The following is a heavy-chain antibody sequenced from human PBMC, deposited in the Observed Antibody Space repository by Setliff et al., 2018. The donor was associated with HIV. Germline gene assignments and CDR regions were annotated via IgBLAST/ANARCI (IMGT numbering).Heavy chain of an antibody. V-gene: IGHV1-2*06. Sequence: ASVKVSCKTFGYSFTAYQMHWLRQATGQGLEWMGRNNRDNGGIDYAQKFQGRVTVTRDTSINTAYMELSSLRYDDTAIYYCETSPDPYSGTTDYWGQGTLVTVSS. CDR2: NNRDNGGI. CDR1: GYSFTAYQ. CDR3: ETSPDPYSGTTDY. J-gene: IGHJ4*02. D-gene: IGHD1-26*01.